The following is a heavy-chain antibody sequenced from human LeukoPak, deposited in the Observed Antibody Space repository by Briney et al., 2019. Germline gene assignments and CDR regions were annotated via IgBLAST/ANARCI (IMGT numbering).Heavy chain of an antibody. CDR2: IKSKTDGGTT. J-gene: IGHJ6*02. CDR3: TTCGGSCYSVYYYGMDV. V-gene: IGHV3-15*01. D-gene: IGHD2-15*01. CDR1: GFTFSNAW. Sequence: GGSLRLSCAASGFTFSNAWMSWVRQAPGKGLEWVGRIKSKTDGGTTDYAAPVKGRFTISRDDSKNTLYLQMNSLKTEGTAVYYCTTCGGSCYSVYYYGMDVWGQGTTVTVSS.